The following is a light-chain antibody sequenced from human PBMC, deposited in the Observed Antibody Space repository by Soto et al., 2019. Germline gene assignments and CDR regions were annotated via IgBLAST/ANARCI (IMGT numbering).Light chain of an antibody. J-gene: IGKJ2*01. CDR3: MQVLQTPYT. CDR2: LGS. CDR1: QSLLQSNGYTF. V-gene: IGKV2-28*01. Sequence: DIVMTQSPLSLPVTPGESASISCRSSQSLLQSNGYTFLDLYLQKPGQSPQILIYLGSNRASGVPDRYGGSGSGKDFTLKISRVEAEDVGVYYCMQVLQTPYTFGQRTKLEIK.